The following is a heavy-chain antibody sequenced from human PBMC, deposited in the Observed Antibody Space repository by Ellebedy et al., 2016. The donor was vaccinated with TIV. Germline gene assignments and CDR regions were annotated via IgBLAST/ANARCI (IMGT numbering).Heavy chain of an antibody. V-gene: IGHV3-48*01. CDR2: ISSSSSTM. CDR3: ARDLSSGWSPGAFDI. D-gene: IGHD6-19*01. Sequence: PGGSLRLSCAASGFTFSSYNMNWVRQAPGKGLEWVSYISSSSSTMNYADSVRGRFTISRDNAKNSLYLQMNSLRAEDTAVYYCARDLSSGWSPGAFDIWGRGTMVTVSS. J-gene: IGHJ3*02. CDR1: GFTFSSYN.